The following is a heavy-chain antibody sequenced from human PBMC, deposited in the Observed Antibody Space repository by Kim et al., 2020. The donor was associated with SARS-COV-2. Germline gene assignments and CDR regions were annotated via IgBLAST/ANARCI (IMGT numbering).Heavy chain of an antibody. CDR3: ANIQA. J-gene: IGHJ5*02. Sequence: GGSLRLSCAASGFTFSDYSMNWVRQAPGKGLEWVSSITDNGDSLYYADSVKGRFTISRDNAKNSLYLQMNSLRAEDTAVYYCANIQAWGQGTLVTVPS. CDR2: ITDNGDSL. V-gene: IGHV3-21*01. D-gene: IGHD2-15*01. CDR1: GFTFSDYS.